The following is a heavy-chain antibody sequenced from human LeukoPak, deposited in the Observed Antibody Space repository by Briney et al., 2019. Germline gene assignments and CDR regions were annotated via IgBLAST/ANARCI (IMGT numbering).Heavy chain of an antibody. CDR2: ISSSNSHI. CDR1: GFTFSTYS. CDR3: AREAWILTISYYMDV. J-gene: IGHJ6*03. Sequence: GGSLRLSCAASGFTFSTYSMNWVRQAPGKGLEWVSSISSSNSHIYYADSVKGRFTISRDDAKNSLYLQMNSLRTEDTAVYYCAREAWILTISYYMDVWGKGTTVTVSS. V-gene: IGHV3-21*01. D-gene: IGHD5-18*01.